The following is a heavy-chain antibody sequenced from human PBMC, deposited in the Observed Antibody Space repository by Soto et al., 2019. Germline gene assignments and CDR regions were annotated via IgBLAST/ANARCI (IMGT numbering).Heavy chain of an antibody. V-gene: IGHV1-69*13. CDR2: IIPIFGTA. Sequence: ASVKVSCKASGGTFSSYAISWVLRATGEGLEWMGGIIPIFGTANYAQKFQGRVTITADESTSTAYMELSSLISEYTAVYYCARVITYSSSGGYYYYYGMDVWGQGTTVTVSS. CDR3: ARVITYSSSGGYYYYYGMDV. CDR1: GGTFSSYA. J-gene: IGHJ6*02. D-gene: IGHD6-13*01.